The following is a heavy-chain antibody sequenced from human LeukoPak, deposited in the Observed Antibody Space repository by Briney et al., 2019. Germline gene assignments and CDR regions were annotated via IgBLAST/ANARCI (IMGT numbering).Heavy chain of an antibody. Sequence: PGGSLRLSCAASGFTFSSYGMSWVRQAPGKGLEWVSGISGSGGSTDYADSVKGRFTISRDNSKNTLYLQMNSLRAEDTAVYYCAKDIVRMIVVVPPLYFDYWGQGALVTVSS. J-gene: IGHJ4*02. D-gene: IGHD3-22*01. CDR3: AKDIVRMIVVVPPLYFDY. CDR2: ISGSGGST. V-gene: IGHV3-23*01. CDR1: GFTFSSYG.